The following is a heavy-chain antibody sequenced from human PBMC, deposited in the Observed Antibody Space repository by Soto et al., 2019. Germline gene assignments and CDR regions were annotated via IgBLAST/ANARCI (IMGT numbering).Heavy chain of an antibody. V-gene: IGHV3-23*01. Sequence: PGGAPRPSRAAPGFTLFSYSLSWGRPAPGKGLEWVSAISGSGGSTYYADSVKGRFTISRDNSKNTLYLQMNSLRAEDTAVYYCAKDRDYSNYFDYWGQGTLVTVSS. CDR1: GFTLFSYS. D-gene: IGHD4-4*01. CDR2: ISGSGGST. J-gene: IGHJ4*02. CDR3: AKDRDYSNYFDY.